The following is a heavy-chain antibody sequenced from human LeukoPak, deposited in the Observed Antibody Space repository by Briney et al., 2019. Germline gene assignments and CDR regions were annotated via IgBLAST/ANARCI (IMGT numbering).Heavy chain of an antibody. D-gene: IGHD1-26*01. CDR2: IYYSGST. CDR3: ARGGVGATTGAFDI. Sequence: SETLSLTCTVSGGSISSSSYYWGWIRQPPGKGLEWIGSIYYSGSTYYNPSLKSRVTISVDTSKNQFSLKLSSVTAADTAVYYCARGGVGATTGAFDIWGQGTMVTVSS. J-gene: IGHJ3*02. CDR1: GGSISSSSYY. V-gene: IGHV4-39*07.